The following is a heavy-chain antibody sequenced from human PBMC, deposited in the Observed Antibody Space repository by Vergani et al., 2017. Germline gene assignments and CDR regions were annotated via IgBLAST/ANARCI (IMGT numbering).Heavy chain of an antibody. J-gene: IGHJ5*02. CDR1: GFTVSSNY. Sequence: EVQLVESGGGLVQPGRSLRLSCAASGFTVSSNYMSWVRQAPGKGLEWVSVIYSGGSTYYADSVKGRFTISRDNSKNTLYLQMNSLRAEDTAVYYCARVRRYYGSGSYHNWFDPWGQGTLVTVSS. D-gene: IGHD3-10*01. CDR2: IYSGGST. CDR3: ARVRRYYGSGSYHNWFDP. V-gene: IGHV3-66*01.